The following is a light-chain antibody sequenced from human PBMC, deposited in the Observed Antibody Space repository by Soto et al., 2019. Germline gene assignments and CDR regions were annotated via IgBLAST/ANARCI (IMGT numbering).Light chain of an antibody. CDR1: QSIGTF. CDR2: TSF. J-gene: IGKJ1*01. V-gene: IGKV1-39*01. Sequence: IQMTQSPSSLSASVGDRVSITCRASQSIGTFLNWYQQKPGEAPNLLIHTSFTLYSGVPSRCSGTGSGTDFTLTISSLQPEGFATYFCQQAFSAEWTFGEGTKM. CDR3: QQAFSAEWT.